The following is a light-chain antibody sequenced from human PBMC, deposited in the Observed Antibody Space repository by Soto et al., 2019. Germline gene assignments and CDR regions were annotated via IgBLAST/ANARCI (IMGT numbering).Light chain of an antibody. V-gene: IGKV1-9*01. CDR1: QGLSSY. Sequence: DIQLTQSPSFLSASVGDRVTISCRASQGLSSYFAWYQQKPGKAPELLIYSTSTLQSVVPSKFSGSGSGTEFTLTISSLQPEDFVTYYCQQLNTYPVTFGGGTKVEIK. J-gene: IGKJ4*01. CDR3: QQLNTYPVT. CDR2: STS.